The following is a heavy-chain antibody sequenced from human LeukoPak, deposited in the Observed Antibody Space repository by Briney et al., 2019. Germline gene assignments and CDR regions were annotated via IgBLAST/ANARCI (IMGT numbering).Heavy chain of an antibody. CDR2: IYYSGST. D-gene: IGHD2-2*01. CDR1: GGSISSYY. V-gene: IGHV4-59*08. J-gene: IGHJ5*02. Sequence: SETLSLTCTVSGGSISSYYWSWIRQPPGKGLEWIGYIYYSGSTNYNPSLKSRVTISVDTSKNQFSLKLSSVTAADTAVYYCARWGYCSSTSCSNWFDPWGQGTLVTVSS. CDR3: ARWGYCSSTSCSNWFDP.